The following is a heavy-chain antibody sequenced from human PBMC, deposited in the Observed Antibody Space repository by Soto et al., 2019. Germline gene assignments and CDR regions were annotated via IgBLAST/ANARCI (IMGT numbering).Heavy chain of an antibody. D-gene: IGHD2-2*01. Sequence: EMQLLESGGGLVQPGGSLKLSCAASGFTFSNAWMSWVRQAPGKGLEWVGRIKSKTDGGTTDYAAPVKGRFTISRDDSKNTLYLQMNSLKTEDTAVYYCTTEVVPAAIWFPGWFDPWGQGTLVTVSS. CDR1: GFTFSNAW. CDR3: TTEVVPAAIWFPGWFDP. CDR2: IKSKTDGGTT. V-gene: IGHV3-15*01. J-gene: IGHJ5*02.